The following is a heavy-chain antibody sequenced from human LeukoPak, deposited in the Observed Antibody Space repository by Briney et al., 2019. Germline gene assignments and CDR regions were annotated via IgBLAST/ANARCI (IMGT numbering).Heavy chain of an antibody. CDR3: ARSPTAETGTTMFAVCNWFDP. J-gene: IGHJ5*02. V-gene: IGHV1-2*02. CDR1: GYTFTGYY. D-gene: IGHD1-1*01. Sequence: GASVKVSCKASGYTFTGYYMHWVRQAPGQGLEWMGWINPNSGGTNYAQKFQGRVTMTRDTSISTAYMELSRLRSDDTAVYYCARSPTAETGTTMFAVCNWFDPWGQGTLVTVSS. CDR2: INPNSGGT.